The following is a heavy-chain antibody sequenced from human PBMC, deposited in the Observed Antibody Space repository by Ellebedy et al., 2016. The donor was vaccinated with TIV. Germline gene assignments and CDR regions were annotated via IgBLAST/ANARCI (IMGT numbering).Heavy chain of an antibody. CDR1: GYTFTSYG. J-gene: IGHJ4*02. CDR2: IIPILGIA. CDR3: ARAAKGYFDY. Sequence: SVKVSCXASGYTFTSYGISWVRQAPGQGLEWMGRIIPILGIANYAQKFQGRVTITADKSTSTAYMELSSLRSEDTAVYYCARAAKGYFDYWGQGTLVTVSS. V-gene: IGHV1-69*04.